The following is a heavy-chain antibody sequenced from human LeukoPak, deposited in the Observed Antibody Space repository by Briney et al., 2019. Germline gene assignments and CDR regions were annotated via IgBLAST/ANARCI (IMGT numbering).Heavy chain of an antibody. V-gene: IGHV4-38-2*02. J-gene: IGHJ5*02. CDR3: AREKVTTDDSRWFDP. D-gene: IGHD4-11*01. Sequence: DPSETLSLTCTVSGYSISSGYYWGWIRQPPGKGLEWIGSIYHSGSTYYNPSLKSRVTISVDTSKNQFSLKLSSVTAADTAVYYCAREKVTTDDSRWFDPWGQGTLVTVSS. CDR2: IYHSGST. CDR1: GYSISSGYY.